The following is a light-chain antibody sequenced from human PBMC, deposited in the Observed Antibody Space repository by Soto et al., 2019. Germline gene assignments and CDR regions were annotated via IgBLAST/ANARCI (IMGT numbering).Light chain of an antibody. CDR3: QQRTLWPRT. CDR1: QSLSDT. V-gene: IGKV3-11*01. CDR2: GAS. Sequence: EIVLTQSPATLSLSPGERATLSCRASQSLSDTLAWFQQKPGQPPRLLIYGASNRATGIPARFTASGSGPDFTLTISSLEPEDFAVYYCQQRTLWPRTFAQGTKVEIK. J-gene: IGKJ1*01.